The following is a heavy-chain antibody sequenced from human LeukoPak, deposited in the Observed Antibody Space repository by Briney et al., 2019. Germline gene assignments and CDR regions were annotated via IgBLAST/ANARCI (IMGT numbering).Heavy chain of an antibody. J-gene: IGHJ4*02. CDR3: AKEFVAGYFDY. V-gene: IGHV3-23*01. CDR2: ISRDGENT. D-gene: IGHD6-19*01. Sequence: GGSLRLSCAASGFTFGNYAMAWVRQAPGKGLEWVAVISRDGENTHYADSVKGRFTISRDNSKSTLYLQMNSLRAEDTAVYYCAKEFVAGYFDYWGQGTLVTVSS. CDR1: GFTFGNYA.